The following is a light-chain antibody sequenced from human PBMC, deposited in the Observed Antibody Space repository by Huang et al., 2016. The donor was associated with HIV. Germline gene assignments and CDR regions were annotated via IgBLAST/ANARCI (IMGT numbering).Light chain of an antibody. CDR2: DAP. Sequence: DIVLTQSPATLSLSPGERAPFSCRASQSVSTFLAWYQQKPGQPPRLLIFDAPHGASGVPARVSGTGSGTDFTLTISSLEPSDVAVYYCQQHSYWPITFGRGTRLEI. CDR1: QSVSTF. CDR3: QQHSYWPIT. J-gene: IGKJ5*01. V-gene: IGKV3-11*01.